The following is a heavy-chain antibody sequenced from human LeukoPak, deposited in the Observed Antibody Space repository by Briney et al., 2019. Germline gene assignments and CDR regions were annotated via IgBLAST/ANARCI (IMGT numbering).Heavy chain of an antibody. D-gene: IGHD2-2*01. CDR1: GYTFTSYG. CDR2: ISAYNGNT. Sequence: ASVKVSCKASGYTFTSYGISWVRQAPGQGLEWMGWISAYNGNTNYAQKLQGRVTMTTDTSTSTAYMELRSLRSDDTAVYYCARDGRHIVVVSYYGMDVWGQGTTVTVSS. CDR3: ARDGRHIVVVSYYGMDV. V-gene: IGHV1-18*01. J-gene: IGHJ6*02.